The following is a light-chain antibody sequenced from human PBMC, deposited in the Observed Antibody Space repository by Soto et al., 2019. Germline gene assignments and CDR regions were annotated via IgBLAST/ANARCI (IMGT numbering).Light chain of an antibody. J-gene: IGKJ5*01. Sequence: EIVLTQSPGTLSLSPGERATLSCTASQSVSSNLAWYQQKPGQAPRLLIYGASTRATGIPARFSGSGSGTEFTLTISSLQSEDFAVYYCQQYNNWPPITFSQGTRLEIK. CDR3: QQYNNWPPIT. V-gene: IGKV3-15*01. CDR2: GAS. CDR1: QSVSSN.